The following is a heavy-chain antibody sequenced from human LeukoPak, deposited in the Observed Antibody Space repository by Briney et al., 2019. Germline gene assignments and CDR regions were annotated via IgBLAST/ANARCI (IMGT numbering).Heavy chain of an antibody. J-gene: IGHJ3*02. CDR2: ISGSGGST. Sequence: GGSLRLSCAASGFTFSSYAMSWVRQAPGKGLEWVSAISGSGGSTYYADSVKGRFAISRDNSKNTLYLQMNSLRAEDTAVYYCAKDLKWLRFIPAFDIWGPGTMGTGSS. CDR3: AKDLKWLRFIPAFDI. V-gene: IGHV3-23*01. D-gene: IGHD5-12*01. CDR1: GFTFSSYA.